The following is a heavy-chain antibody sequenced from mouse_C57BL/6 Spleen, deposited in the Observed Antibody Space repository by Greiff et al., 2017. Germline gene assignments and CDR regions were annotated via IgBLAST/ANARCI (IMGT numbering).Heavy chain of an antibody. D-gene: IGHD1-1*01. V-gene: IGHV1-69*01. CDR3: ARYYDGSSYAMDY. J-gene: IGHJ4*01. Sequence: VQLQQSGAELVMPGASVKMSCKASGYTFTSYWMNWVKPRPGQGLECIGEIDPSASYTNYNQKFKGKSTLTVDTSSITAYMQLSSLTSEDSAGYYFARYYDGSSYAMDYWGQGTSVTVSS. CDR2: IDPSASYT. CDR1: GYTFTSYW.